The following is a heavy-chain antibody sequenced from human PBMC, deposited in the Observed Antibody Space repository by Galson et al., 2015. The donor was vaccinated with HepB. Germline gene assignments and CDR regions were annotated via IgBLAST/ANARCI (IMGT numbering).Heavy chain of an antibody. D-gene: IGHD2/OR15-2a*01. CDR1: GFTFSDFY. V-gene: IGHV3-11*06. J-gene: IGHJ3*02. Sequence: SLRLSCAASGFTFSDFYIGWIRQAPGKGLEWVSYISGGSTYTNYAASAKGRFTISRDNAKNSVFLQMNSLRAEDTAVYYCARDSIYVNAFDNWGRGTLVTVSS. CDR3: ARDSIYVNAFDN. CDR2: ISGGSTYT.